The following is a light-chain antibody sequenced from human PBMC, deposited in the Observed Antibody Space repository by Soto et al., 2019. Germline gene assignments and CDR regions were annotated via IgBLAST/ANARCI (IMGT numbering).Light chain of an antibody. J-gene: IGKJ5*01. CDR3: EEYGSSPIS. CDR2: GAS. V-gene: IGKV3-20*01. Sequence: EIVLTQSPGTLSLSPGERATLSCRASQSVSSSDLAWYQQKPGQAPRPLIYGASSRATGIPARFSGSGSGTDFAVTISTVEPDDFGVYSCEEYGSSPISYGEGIVLE. CDR1: QSVSSSD.